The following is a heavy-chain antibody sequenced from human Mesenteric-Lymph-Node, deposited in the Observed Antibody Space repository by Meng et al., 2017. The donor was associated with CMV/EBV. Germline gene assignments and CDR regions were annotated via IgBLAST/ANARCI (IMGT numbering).Heavy chain of an antibody. V-gene: IGHV1-18*01. CDR3: ASKVEPYYYDDTGYLN. D-gene: IGHD3-22*01. CDR1: GYTDTTYG. CDR2: ISAYNDLT. J-gene: IGHJ4*02. Sequence: GYTDTTYGHTWVRQAPGQGLEWMGWISAYNDLTNSAQKLQGRVTMTIDTPTSTAYMELRSLRSDDTAVYYCASKVEPYYYDDTGYLNWGQGTLVTVSS.